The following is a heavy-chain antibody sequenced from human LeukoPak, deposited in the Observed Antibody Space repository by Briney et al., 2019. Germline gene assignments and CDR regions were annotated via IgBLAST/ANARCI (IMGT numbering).Heavy chain of an antibody. D-gene: IGHD6-13*01. CDR1: GYTFTSYG. CDR2: ISAYNGNT. V-gene: IGHV1-18*01. CDR3: ARMPIAAAGYYFDY. J-gene: IGHJ4*02. Sequence: ASVKVSCKASGYTFTSYGINWVRQAPGQGLEWVGWISAYNGNTNYAQKLQGRVTMTTDTSTSTAYMELRSLRSDDTAVYYCARMPIAAAGYYFDYWGQGTLVTVSS.